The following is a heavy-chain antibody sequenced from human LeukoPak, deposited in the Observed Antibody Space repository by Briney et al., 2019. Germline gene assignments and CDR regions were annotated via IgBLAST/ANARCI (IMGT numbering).Heavy chain of an antibody. D-gene: IGHD3-3*01. CDR2: ISSSSSYI. CDR1: GFTFSSYS. CDR3: ARDKSGYYSLFVADYYYYMDV. Sequence: GGSLRLSCAASGFTFSSYSMNWVRQAPGKGLEWVSSISSSSSYIYYADSVKGRFTISRDNAKNSLYLQMNSLRAEDTAVYYCARDKSGYYSLFVADYYYYMDVWGKGTTVTVSS. J-gene: IGHJ6*03. V-gene: IGHV3-21*01.